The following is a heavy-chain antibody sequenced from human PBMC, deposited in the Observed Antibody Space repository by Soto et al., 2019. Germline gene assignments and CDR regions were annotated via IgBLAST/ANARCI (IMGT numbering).Heavy chain of an antibody. Sequence: SGPTLVNPTQTLTLTCTFSGFSLSTSGMCVSWIRQPPGKALEWLALIDWDDDKYYSTSLKTRLTISKDTSKNQVVLTMTNMDPVYTATYYCARIVSSYNSNAGLYYYYGMDVWVLGPTVTVS. CDR3: ARIVSSYNSNAGLYYYYGMDV. J-gene: IGHJ6*02. CDR1: GFSLSTSGMC. V-gene: IGHV2-70*01. CDR2: IDWDDDK. D-gene: IGHD1-20*01.